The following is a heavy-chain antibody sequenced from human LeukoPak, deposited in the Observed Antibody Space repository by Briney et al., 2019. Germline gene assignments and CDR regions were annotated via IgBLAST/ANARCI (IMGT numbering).Heavy chain of an antibody. CDR2: ISGYGGGA. V-gene: IGHV3-23*01. Sequence: GGSLRLSCAASGFSFNTYAMTWVRQAPGKGLEWVSAISGYGGGAYYADSVRCRFSISRDNSKNTLYLQMNSLRAEDTAVYYCATWGGCYWGNWFDPWGPGTLVTVSS. CDR1: GFSFNTYA. CDR3: ATWGGCYWGNWFDP. D-gene: IGHD1-26*01. J-gene: IGHJ5*02.